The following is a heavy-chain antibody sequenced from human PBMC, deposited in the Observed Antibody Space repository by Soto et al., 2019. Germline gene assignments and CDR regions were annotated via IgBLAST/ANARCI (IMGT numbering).Heavy chain of an antibody. V-gene: IGHV4-39*01. CDR2: IYYSGST. Sequence: SETVSLTCTVSGGSISSSSYYWGWIRQPPGKGLEWIGSIYYSGSTYYNPSLKSRVTISVDTSKNQFSLKLSSVTAADTAVYYCARHRGYYDILTGYYTELNFDYWGQGTLVTV. CDR3: ARHRGYYDILTGYYTELNFDY. J-gene: IGHJ4*02. CDR1: GGSISSSSYY. D-gene: IGHD3-9*01.